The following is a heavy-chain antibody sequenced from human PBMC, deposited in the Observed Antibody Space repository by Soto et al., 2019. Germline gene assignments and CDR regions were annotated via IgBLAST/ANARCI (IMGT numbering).Heavy chain of an antibody. CDR2: TYFRSKWYN. Sequence: PSQTLSLTCAISGDSVSSNTASWNWIRQSPSRGLEWLGRTYFRSKWYNDYAVSVKSRIIINPDTSNNQFSLQLNAVTPEDTAVYFCAKGENIGPKTGYAFDPWGQGIMATVSS. CDR1: GDSVSSNTAS. CDR3: AKGENIGPKTGYAFDP. D-gene: IGHD5-12*01. J-gene: IGHJ5*02. V-gene: IGHV6-1*01.